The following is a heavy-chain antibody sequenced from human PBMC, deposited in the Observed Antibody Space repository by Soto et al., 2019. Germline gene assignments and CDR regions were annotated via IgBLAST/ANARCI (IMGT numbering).Heavy chain of an antibody. CDR2: ISSSSSTI. V-gene: IGHV3-48*02. Sequence: EVQLVESGGGLVQPGGSLRLSCAASGFTFSDYSMDWVRQAPGKGLEWVSYISSSSSTIYYADSVKGRLTISRDNAKNSLYLQMNSRRDEDTAVYYCARDAGSWGYWGQGTLVTVSS. CDR3: ARDAGSWGY. D-gene: IGHD3-10*01. J-gene: IGHJ4*02. CDR1: GFTFSDYS.